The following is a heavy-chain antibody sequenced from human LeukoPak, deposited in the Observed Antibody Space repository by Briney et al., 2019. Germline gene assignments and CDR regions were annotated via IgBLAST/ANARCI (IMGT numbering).Heavy chain of an antibody. J-gene: IGHJ2*01. V-gene: IGHV5-51*01. CDR2: INPGDSET. Sequence: GESLKISCKGSGYSFTSYWIGWVRQMPGKGLEWMGIINPGDSETLYSPSFQGQVTISADKSISTAYLQWSSLKASDTAMYYCARTTYYYDSSGYYGFDYWGRGTLVTVSS. CDR3: ARTTYYYDSSGYYGFDY. D-gene: IGHD3-22*01. CDR1: GYSFTSYW.